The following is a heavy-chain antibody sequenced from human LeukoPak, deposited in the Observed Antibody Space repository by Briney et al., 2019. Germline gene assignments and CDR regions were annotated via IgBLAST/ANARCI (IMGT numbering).Heavy chain of an antibody. J-gene: IGHJ4*02. D-gene: IGHD5-24*01. CDR1: GLTVSSNY. CDR3: AKSRDGYNFFFDY. V-gene: IGHV3-53*04. CDR2: IYSGGST. Sequence: GSLRLSCAASGLTVSSNYMSWVRQAPGKGLEWVSVIYSGGSTYYADSVKGRFTISRHNSKNTLYLQMNSLRAEDTAVYYCAKSRDGYNFFFDYWGQGTLVTVSS.